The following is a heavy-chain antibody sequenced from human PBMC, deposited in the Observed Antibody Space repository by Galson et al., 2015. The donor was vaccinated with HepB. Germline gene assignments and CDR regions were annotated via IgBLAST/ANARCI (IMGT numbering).Heavy chain of an antibody. CDR2: ISYDGSNT. CDR1: GFTFSSFG. CDR3: AKDKWEISSSSANDY. D-gene: IGHD6-6*01. Sequence: SLRLSCAASGFTFSSFGMHWVRQAPGKGLEWLAVISYDGSNTYYADSVTGRFTISRDKSKNTLYLQMNSLRAEDSAVYYCAKDKWEISSSSANDYWGQGTLVTVSS. V-gene: IGHV3-30*18. J-gene: IGHJ4*02.